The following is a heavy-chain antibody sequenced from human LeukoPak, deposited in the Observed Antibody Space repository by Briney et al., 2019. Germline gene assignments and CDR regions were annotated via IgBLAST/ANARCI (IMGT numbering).Heavy chain of an antibody. J-gene: IGHJ6*03. CDR2: IYSGGST. CDR3: ARANGAELLWFGEFQNYYYYMDV. CDR1: EFSVGSNY. V-gene: IGHV3-66*01. Sequence: GGSLRLSCAASEFSVGSNYMTWVRQAPGKGLEWVSLIYSGGSTYYADSVKGRFTISRDNSKNTLYLQMNSLRAEDTAVYYCARANGAELLWFGEFQNYYYYMDVWGKGTTVTVSS. D-gene: IGHD3-10*01.